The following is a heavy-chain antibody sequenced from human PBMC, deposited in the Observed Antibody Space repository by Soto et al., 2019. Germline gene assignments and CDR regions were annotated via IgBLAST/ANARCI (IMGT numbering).Heavy chain of an antibody. CDR2: ISYDGDNK. CDR1: GFTFNNYG. Sequence: GGSLRLSCAASGFTFNNYGMHWVRQAPGKGLEWVAVISYDGDNKDYADAVKGRFIISRDNSKNTLFLLMHSLRAEDTAIYYCAKVLGNYDTSGYYGGFDYWGRGTLVTVSS. D-gene: IGHD3-22*01. J-gene: IGHJ4*02. CDR3: AKVLGNYDTSGYYGGFDY. V-gene: IGHV3-30*18.